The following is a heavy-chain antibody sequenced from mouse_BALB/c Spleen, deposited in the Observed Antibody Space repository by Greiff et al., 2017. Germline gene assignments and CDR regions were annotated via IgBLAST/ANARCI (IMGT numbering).Heavy chain of an antibody. D-gene: IGHD2-14*01. CDR1: GFTFSSYA. Sequence: EVKVEESGGGLVKPGGSLKLSCAASGFTFSSYAMSWVRQTPEKRLEWVASISSGGSTYYPDSVKGRFTISRDNARNILYLQMSSLRSEDTAMYYCAREGGRYANFDYWGQGTTLTVSS. V-gene: IGHV5-6-5*01. J-gene: IGHJ2*01. CDR3: AREGGRYANFDY. CDR2: ISSGGST.